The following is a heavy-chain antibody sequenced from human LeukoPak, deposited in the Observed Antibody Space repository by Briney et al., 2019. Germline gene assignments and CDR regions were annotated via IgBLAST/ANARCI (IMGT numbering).Heavy chain of an antibody. V-gene: IGHV3-48*03. Sequence: GGSLRLSCAASGFTFSSYEMNWVRQAPGKGLEWVSYISSSGSTIYYADSVEGRFAISRDNAKNSLYLQMNSLRAEDTAVYYCARRSPFGASGYGMDVWGQGTTVTVSS. J-gene: IGHJ6*02. D-gene: IGHD3-10*01. CDR2: ISSSGSTI. CDR1: GFTFSSYE. CDR3: ARRSPFGASGYGMDV.